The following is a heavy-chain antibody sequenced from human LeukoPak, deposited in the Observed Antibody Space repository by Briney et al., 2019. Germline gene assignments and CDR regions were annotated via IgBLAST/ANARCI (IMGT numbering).Heavy chain of an antibody. V-gene: IGHV4-39*02. J-gene: IGHJ4*02. D-gene: IGHD2-21*02. CDR3: AREVTPYY. CDR1: GGSISSSSYY. CDR2: IYYSGST. Sequence: PSETLSLTCTVSGGSISSSSYYWGWIRQPPGKGLEWIGNIYYSGSTYYNPSLESRVTISVDTSKNQFSLKLTSVTAADTAVYYCAREVTPYYWGQGTLVTVSS.